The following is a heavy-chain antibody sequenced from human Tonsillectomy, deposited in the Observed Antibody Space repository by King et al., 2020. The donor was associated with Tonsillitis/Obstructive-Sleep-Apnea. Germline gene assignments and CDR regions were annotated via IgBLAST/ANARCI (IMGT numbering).Heavy chain of an antibody. V-gene: IGHV3-53*01. CDR2: IYSGGST. J-gene: IGHJ4*02. Sequence: VQLVESGGGLIQPGGSLRLSCAASGFTVSSNYMSWVRQAPGKGLEWVSVIYSGGSTYYADSVKGRFTISRDNSKNTLYLQMNNLRAWDTAVYYCARAPARGYYDCWSGYYYIDYWGQGTLVTVSS. CDR3: ARAPARGYYDCWSGYYYIDY. D-gene: IGHD3-3*01. CDR1: GFTVSSNY.